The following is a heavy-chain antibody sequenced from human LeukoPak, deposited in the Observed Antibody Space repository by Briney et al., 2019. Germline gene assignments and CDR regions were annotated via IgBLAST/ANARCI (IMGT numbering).Heavy chain of an antibody. V-gene: IGHV3-43*01. CDR3: AREVGSGWRWFDP. CDR2: ISWDGGST. D-gene: IGHD6-19*01. Sequence: GGSLRLSCAASGFTFDDYTMHWVRQAPGKGLEWVSLISWDGGSTYYADSVKGRFTISRDNSKNSLYPQMNSLRTEDTALYYCAREVGSGWRWFDPWGQGTLVTVSS. J-gene: IGHJ5*02. CDR1: GFTFDDYT.